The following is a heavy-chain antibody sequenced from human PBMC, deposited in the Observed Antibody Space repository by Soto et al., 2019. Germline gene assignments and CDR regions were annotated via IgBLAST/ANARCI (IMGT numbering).Heavy chain of an antibody. V-gene: IGHV1-69*06. Sequence: QVQLVQSGAEVKKPGSSVKVSCKASGGTFSSYAISWVRQAPGQGLEWMGGIIPIFGTANYAQKFQGRVTITADKSTSTAYMELSSLRSEDTAVYYCARVGRTYYYDSSGYYPFSYWGQGTLVTVSS. CDR1: GGTFSSYA. CDR3: ARVGRTYYYDSSGYYPFSY. J-gene: IGHJ4*02. CDR2: IIPIFGTA. D-gene: IGHD3-22*01.